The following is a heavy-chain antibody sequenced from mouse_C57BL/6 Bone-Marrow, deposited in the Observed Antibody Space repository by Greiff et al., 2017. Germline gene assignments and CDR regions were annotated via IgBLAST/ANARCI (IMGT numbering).Heavy chain of an antibody. D-gene: IGHD2-5*01. Sequence: QVQLQQSGAELVRPGTSVKVSCKASGYAFTNYLIEWVKQRPGHGLEWIGVINPGSGGTNYNEKFKGKATLTADKSSSTAYMQLSSLTSEDSAVYFCATSYYSNYVGAMDYWGQGTSVTVSS. CDR3: ATSYYSNYVGAMDY. CDR2: INPGSGGT. CDR1: GYAFTNYL. J-gene: IGHJ4*01. V-gene: IGHV1-54*01.